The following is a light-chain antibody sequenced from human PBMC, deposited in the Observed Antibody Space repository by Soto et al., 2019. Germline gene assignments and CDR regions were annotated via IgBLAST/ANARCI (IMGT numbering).Light chain of an antibody. V-gene: IGKV1-6*01. CDR3: LQDSSYPRT. CDR2: GAS. J-gene: IGKJ1*01. CDR1: QGIRTE. Sequence: AIQMTQSPSSLSASVGDRVTITCRASQGIRTELGWYQQKPGKAPNLLIYGASTLQSGVSSRFSGSGSGTDFTLTISSLQPEDFATYYCLQDSSYPRTFGQGTKVEIK.